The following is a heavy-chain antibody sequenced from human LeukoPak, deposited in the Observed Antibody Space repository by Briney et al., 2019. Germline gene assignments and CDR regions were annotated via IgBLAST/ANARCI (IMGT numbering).Heavy chain of an antibody. CDR2: ISPYNGAT. Sequence: ASVKVSCNASGYTFTSYGFSWVRQAPGQGLEWLAWISPYNGATNHARKLQGRVTVTTDTSTRIAYMELRSLRSDDTAVYYCARDEKKSCSGGSCYYFDYWGQGTLVTASS. CDR1: GYTFTSYG. V-gene: IGHV1-18*01. J-gene: IGHJ4*02. CDR3: ARDEKKSCSGGSCYYFDY. D-gene: IGHD2-15*01.